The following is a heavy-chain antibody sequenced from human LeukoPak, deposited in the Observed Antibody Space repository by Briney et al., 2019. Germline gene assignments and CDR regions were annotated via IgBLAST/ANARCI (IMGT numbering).Heavy chain of an antibody. CDR2: IYHTGAT. CDR3: AALSASHWNFDY. CDR1: LGSITSYH. Sequence: SETLSLTRTVSLGSITSYHWSWVRQPPGKRLEWIGHIYHTGATGFNPSLRSRVTVSLDTSKNQFSLRLTSVTAADTAVYYCAALSASHWNFDYWGQGILVTVSS. V-gene: IGHV4-4*09. J-gene: IGHJ4*02. D-gene: IGHD1-26*01.